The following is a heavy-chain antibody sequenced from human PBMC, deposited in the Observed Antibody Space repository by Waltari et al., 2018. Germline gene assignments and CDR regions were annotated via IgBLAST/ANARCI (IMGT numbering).Heavy chain of an antibody. CDR3: ARYESGSYSRYFDY. D-gene: IGHD1-26*01. CDR1: GGSISSYY. V-gene: IGHV4-59*01. J-gene: IGHJ4*02. Sequence: QVQLQESGPGLVKPSETLSLTCTVSGGSISSYYWSWIRQPPGKGLEWIGYIYYSGSTNYTPSLKSRVTISVDTSKNQFSLKLSSVTAADTAVYYCARYESGSYSRYFDYWGQGTLVTVSS. CDR2: IYYSGST.